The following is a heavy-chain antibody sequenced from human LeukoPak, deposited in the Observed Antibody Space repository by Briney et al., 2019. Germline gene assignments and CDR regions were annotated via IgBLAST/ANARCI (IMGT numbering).Heavy chain of an antibody. CDR1: GGSISGYY. V-gene: IGHV4-59*01. D-gene: IGHD6-19*01. CDR3: ARGGRYSSGWYPSGY. Sequence: PSETLSLTCTVSGGSISGYYWSWIRQPPGKGLEWIGYIYYSGTTNYNPSLKSRVTISVDTSKNQFSLKLSSVTAADTAVYYCARGGRYSSGWYPSGYWGQGTLVTVSS. CDR2: IYYSGTT. J-gene: IGHJ4*02.